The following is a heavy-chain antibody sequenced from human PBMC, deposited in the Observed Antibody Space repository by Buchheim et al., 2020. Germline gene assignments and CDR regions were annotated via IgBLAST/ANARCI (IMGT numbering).Heavy chain of an antibody. CDR1: GFTFSSYG. Sequence: QVQLVESGGGVVQPGRSLRLSCAASGFTFSSYGMHWVRQAPGKGLEWVAVIWYDGSNKYYADSVKGRFTISRDNSKNTLYLQMNSLSAEDTAVYYCARDGDYDLYYYYGMDVWGQGTT. D-gene: IGHD4-17*01. CDR3: ARDGDYDLYYYYGMDV. V-gene: IGHV3-33*01. J-gene: IGHJ6*02. CDR2: IWYDGSNK.